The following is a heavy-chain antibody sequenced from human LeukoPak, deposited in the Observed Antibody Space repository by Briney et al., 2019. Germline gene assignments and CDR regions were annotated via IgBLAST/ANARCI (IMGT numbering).Heavy chain of an antibody. CDR3: ARHHPGYDLTGYYLGY. J-gene: IGHJ4*02. D-gene: IGHD3-9*01. CDR1: GYTFTGYY. V-gene: IGHV1-2*02. CDR2: INPNTGGT. Sequence: ASVKVSCKTSGYTFTGYYVHWVRQTPGQGLEWMGWINPNTGGTNYAQNFQGRVTMTRDTSIYTAYMELSSLTSDDTAVYFCARHHPGYDLTGYYLGYWGPGTLVTVSS.